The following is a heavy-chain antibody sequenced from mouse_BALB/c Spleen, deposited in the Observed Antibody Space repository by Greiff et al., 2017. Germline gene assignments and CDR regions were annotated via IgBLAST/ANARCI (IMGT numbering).Heavy chain of an antibody. CDR2: IRNKANGYTT. Sequence: EVHLVESGGGLVQPGGSLRLSCATSGFTFTDYYMSWVRQPPGKALEWLGFIRNKANGYTTEYSASVKGRFTISRDNSQSILYLQMNTLRAEDSATYYCARDLYGPYYFDYWGQGTTLTVSS. D-gene: IGHD1-2*01. CDR1: GFTFTDYY. V-gene: IGHV7-3*02. CDR3: ARDLYGPYYFDY. J-gene: IGHJ2*01.